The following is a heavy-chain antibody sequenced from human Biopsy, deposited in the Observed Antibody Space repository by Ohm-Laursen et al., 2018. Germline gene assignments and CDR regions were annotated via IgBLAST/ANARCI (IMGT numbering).Heavy chain of an antibody. Sequence: SDTLSLTCTVSRDSISNYYWTWIRQSPGKGLEWIGYIYYTGSTNYNPSVKSRVTISVDTSKNQLSLKLNSVAAADTAVYFCARDSRGGHLNTTLITGKNLDSWGQGILVTVSS. D-gene: IGHD3-16*01. CDR3: ARDSRGGHLNTTLITGKNLDS. CDR1: RDSISNYY. CDR2: IYYTGST. J-gene: IGHJ4*02. V-gene: IGHV4-59*01.